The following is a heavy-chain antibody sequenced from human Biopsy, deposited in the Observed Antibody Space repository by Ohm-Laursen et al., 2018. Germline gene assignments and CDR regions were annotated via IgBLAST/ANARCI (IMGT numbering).Heavy chain of an antibody. CDR1: GASIEDYY. D-gene: IGHD2-2*01. CDR2: INYRGNT. CDR3: ARDKITYCTSTSCDYFGMDV. V-gene: IGHV4-59*01. J-gene: IGHJ6*02. Sequence: SDTLSLTCTVSGASIEDYYWTWIRQAPGKTLERIASINYRGNTNYNPSLKSRVTMSAHTSTNQFSLKLTSVTAADTAVYYCARDKITYCTSTSCDYFGMDVWGQGTTVTVSS.